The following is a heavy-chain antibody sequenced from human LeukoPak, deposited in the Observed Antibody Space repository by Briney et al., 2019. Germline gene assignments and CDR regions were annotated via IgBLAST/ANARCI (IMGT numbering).Heavy chain of an antibody. V-gene: IGHV3-74*01. CDR1: GFTYSSYW. J-gene: IGHJ4*02. Sequence: GGSLRLSCAASGFTYSSYWMHWVRQAPGKGLVWVSCISTDVSVTSYADSVKGRFTISRDNAKNTLYLQMNSLRVEDTAVYYCTRAGLLGDADYWGQGTLVTVSS. CDR2: ISTDVSVT. D-gene: IGHD1-26*01. CDR3: TRAGLLGDADY.